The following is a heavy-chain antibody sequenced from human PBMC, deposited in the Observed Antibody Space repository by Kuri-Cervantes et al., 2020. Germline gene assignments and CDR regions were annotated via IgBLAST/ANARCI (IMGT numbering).Heavy chain of an antibody. J-gene: IGHJ3*01. CDR2: IIPIFGTP. D-gene: IGHD6-19*01. CDR3: ARGYAGQWLVPPGFDV. Sequence: SVKVSCKASGGTFSSFTITWVRQAPGRGLEWVGGIIPIFGTPNYPPKFQGRVTVSVDKSTSTAFMELSSLRSDDTAVYYCARGYAGQWLVPPGFDVWGQGTLVTVSS. CDR1: GGTFSSFT. V-gene: IGHV1-69*06.